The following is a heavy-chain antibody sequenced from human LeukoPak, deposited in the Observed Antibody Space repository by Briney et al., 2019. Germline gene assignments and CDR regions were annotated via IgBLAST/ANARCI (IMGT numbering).Heavy chain of an antibody. V-gene: IGHV3-21*04. J-gene: IGHJ4*02. CDR2: ISSSSSYI. CDR1: GFTVSSYS. CDR3: AKATGTLYYFDY. D-gene: IGHD1-1*01. Sequence: GGSLRLSCAASGFTVSSYSMNWVRQAPGKGLEWVSSISSSSSYIYYADSVKGRFTISRDNAKNSLYLQMNSLRAEDTAVYYCAKATGTLYYFDYWGQGTLVTVSS.